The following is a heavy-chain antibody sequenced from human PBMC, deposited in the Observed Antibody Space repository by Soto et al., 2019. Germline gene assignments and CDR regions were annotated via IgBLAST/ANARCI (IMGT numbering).Heavy chain of an antibody. CDR1: RCRLNNYA. V-gene: IGHV3-23*01. Sequence: PEGTRRRPCKPARCRLNNYALTWVRQAPGQRLQWVASVSDNGGSRGGTCYADSVKGRFTISRDNSKNTLYLQLDSLTGADRAVYYCSRAKEELNAVLDSWGHGIRVT. CDR3: SRAKEELNAVLDS. CDR2: VSDNGGSRGGT. D-gene: IGHD1-26*01. J-gene: IGHJ6*01.